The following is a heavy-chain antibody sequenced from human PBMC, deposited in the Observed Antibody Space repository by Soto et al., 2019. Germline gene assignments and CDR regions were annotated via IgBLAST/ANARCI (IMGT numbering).Heavy chain of an antibody. CDR1: GFTVSSNY. V-gene: IGHV3-66*01. CDR2: IYSGGST. J-gene: IGHJ6*02. D-gene: IGHD2-21*01. CDR3: ARGSDLLSRRGSMDV. Sequence: EVQLVESGGGLVQPGGSLRLSCAASGFTVSSNYMSWVRQAPGKGLEWVSVIYSGGSTYYADSVKGRFTISRDNSKNTLYLQMNSLRAEDTAVYYCARGSDLLSRRGSMDVWGQGTTVTVSS.